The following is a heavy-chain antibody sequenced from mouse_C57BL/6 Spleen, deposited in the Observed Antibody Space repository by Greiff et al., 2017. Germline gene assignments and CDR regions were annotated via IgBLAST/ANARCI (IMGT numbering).Heavy chain of an antibody. Sequence: VQLQQSGPGLVQPSQSLSITCTVSGFSLTSYGVHWVRQPPGKGLEWLGVIWSGGSTDYNAAFIFRLSISKDNSKSQVFFKMNSLQADDTAIYYCAKNTDYGSSLFAYWGQGTLVTVSA. J-gene: IGHJ3*01. CDR3: AKNTDYGSSLFAY. CDR1: GFSLTSYG. D-gene: IGHD1-1*01. CDR2: IWSGGST. V-gene: IGHV2-4*01.